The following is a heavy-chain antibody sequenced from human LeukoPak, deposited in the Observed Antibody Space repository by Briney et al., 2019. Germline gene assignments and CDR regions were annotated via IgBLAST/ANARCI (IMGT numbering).Heavy chain of an antibody. J-gene: IGHJ3*02. CDR1: GGSISSYY. V-gene: IGHV4-59*08. D-gene: IGHD2-15*01. Sequence: KSSETLSLTCTVSGGSISSYYWSWIRQPPGKGLEWIGYIYYSGSTNYNPSLKSRVTISVDTSKNRFSLKLSSVTAADTAVYYCARQLGSWAFDIWGQGTMVTVSS. CDR2: IYYSGST. CDR3: ARQLGSWAFDI.